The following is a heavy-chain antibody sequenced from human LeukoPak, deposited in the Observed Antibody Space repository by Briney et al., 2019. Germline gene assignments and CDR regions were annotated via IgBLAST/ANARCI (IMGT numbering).Heavy chain of an antibody. J-gene: IGHJ4*02. Sequence: ASVKVSFKASVYTFTNYGISWVRQAPGQGLEWVAWISAYNGDTNFAQKLQGRVTMTTDTSTSTAYMELRSLKPDDTAVYYCARDLRSSSVYYFDNWGQGTLVTVSS. D-gene: IGHD6-6*01. CDR2: ISAYNGDT. CDR1: VYTFTNYG. V-gene: IGHV1-18*01. CDR3: ARDLRSSSVYYFDN.